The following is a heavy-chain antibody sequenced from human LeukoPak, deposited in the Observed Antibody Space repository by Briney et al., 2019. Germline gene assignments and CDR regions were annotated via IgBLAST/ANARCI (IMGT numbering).Heavy chain of an antibody. CDR2: INPNSGWT. CDR3: ARVLTDGFFPLEY. D-gene: IGHD5-24*01. CDR1: GYTFTGYY. J-gene: IGHJ4*02. Sequence: ASVKVSCKASGYTFTGYYIHWVRQAPGQGLDWMGWINPNSGWTDYAHKFQGRVTMTRDTSINTAYMELSILKSDDSAVYYCARVLTDGFFPLEYWGQGTLVTVSS. V-gene: IGHV1-2*02.